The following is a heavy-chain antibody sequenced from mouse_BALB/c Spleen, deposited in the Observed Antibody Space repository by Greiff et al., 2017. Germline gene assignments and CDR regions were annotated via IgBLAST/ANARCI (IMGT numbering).Heavy chain of an antibody. CDR2: ISYSGST. CDR1: GDSITSGY. J-gene: IGHJ2*01. D-gene: IGHD1-1*01. CDR3: ARKGYYGSSSFDY. V-gene: IGHV3-8*02. Sequence: EVQLQQSGPSLVKPSQTLSLTCSVTGDSITSGYWNWIRKFPGNKLEYMGYISYSGSTYYNPSLKSRISITRDTSKNQYYLQLNSVTTEDTATYYCARKGYYGSSSFDYWGQGTTLTVSS.